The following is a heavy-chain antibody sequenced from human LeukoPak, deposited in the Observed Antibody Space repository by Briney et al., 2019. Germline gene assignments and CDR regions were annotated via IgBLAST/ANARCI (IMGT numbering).Heavy chain of an antibody. D-gene: IGHD3-3*01. CDR3: ARGVLEWLPRYYYYGMDV. Sequence: PSETLSLTCAVYGGSFSGYYWSWIRQPPGKGLEWIGEINHSGSTNHNPSLKSRVTISVDTSKNQFSLKLSSVTAADTAVYYCARGVLEWLPRYYYYGMDVWGQGTTVTVSS. CDR1: GGSFSGYY. J-gene: IGHJ6*02. CDR2: INHSGST. V-gene: IGHV4-34*01.